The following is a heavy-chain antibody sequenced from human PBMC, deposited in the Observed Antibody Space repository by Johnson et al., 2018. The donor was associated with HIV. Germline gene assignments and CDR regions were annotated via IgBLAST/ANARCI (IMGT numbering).Heavy chain of an antibody. CDR3: ARDSVILVDGAFDI. Sequence: VQLVESGGGVVQPGRSLRLSCAASGFTVSSNYMSWVRQAPGKGLEWVSVIYSGGSTYYADSVKGGFTISRDNSKNTLYLQMNSLRAEDTAVYYCARDSVILVDGAFDIWGQGTMVTVSS. D-gene: IGHD2-15*01. CDR2: IYSGGST. J-gene: IGHJ3*02. V-gene: IGHV3-53*01. CDR1: GFTVSSNY.